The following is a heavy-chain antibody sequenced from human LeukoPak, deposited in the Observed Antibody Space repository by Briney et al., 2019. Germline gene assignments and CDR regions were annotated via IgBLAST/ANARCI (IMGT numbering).Heavy chain of an antibody. J-gene: IGHJ4*02. CDR2: IIPIFGTA. Sequence: KVSCKASGGTFSSYAISWVRQAPGQGLEWMGGIIPIFGTANYAQKFQGRVTITADESTSTAYMELSSLRSEDTAVYYCAGAMVRGVVPIDYWGQGTLVTVSS. CDR3: AGAMVRGVVPIDY. D-gene: IGHD3-10*01. V-gene: IGHV1-69*01. CDR1: GGTFSSYA.